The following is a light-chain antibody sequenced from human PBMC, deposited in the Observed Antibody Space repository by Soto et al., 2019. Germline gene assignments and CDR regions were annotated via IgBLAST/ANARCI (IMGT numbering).Light chain of an antibody. J-gene: IGKJ4*01. CDR2: AAY. CDR1: QDISTY. V-gene: IGKV1-27*01. CDR3: HKYDNAPLT. Sequence: DIQMTQAPSSLSASVGDRVTITCRARQDISTYLAWYQQKPGKVPKLLISAAYTLQSGVPPRFSGSGSGTDFTLNISSLQPEDVATYYCHKYDNAPLTFGGGTKVEIK.